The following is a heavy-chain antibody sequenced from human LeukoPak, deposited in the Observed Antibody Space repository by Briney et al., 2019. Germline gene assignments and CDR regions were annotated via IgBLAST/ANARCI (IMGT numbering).Heavy chain of an antibody. D-gene: IGHD4-17*01. CDR2: INTNTGNP. Sequence: GASVKVSCEASGYTFTSYAMNWVRQAPGQGLEWMGWINTNTGNPTYAQGFTGRFVFSLDTSVSTAYLQISSLKAEDTAVYYCARDQRARTLPYGDYVVLYLWGQGTLVTVSS. CDR1: GYTFTSYA. J-gene: IGHJ4*02. CDR3: ARDQRARTLPYGDYVVLYL. V-gene: IGHV7-4-1*02.